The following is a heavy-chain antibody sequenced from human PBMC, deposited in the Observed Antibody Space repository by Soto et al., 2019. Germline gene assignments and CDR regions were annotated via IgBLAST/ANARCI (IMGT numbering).Heavy chain of an antibody. CDR2: ISGSGGST. J-gene: IGHJ4*02. D-gene: IGHD2-15*01. V-gene: IGHV3-23*01. CDR1: GFTFSSYA. CDR3: AKVVVVVVAATRYFDY. Sequence: GSLRLSCAASGFTFSSYAMSWVRQAPGKGLGWVSAISGSGGSTYYADSVKGRFTISRDNSKNKLYLQMKSLRAEDTAVYYCAKVVVVVVAATRYFDYWGQGTLVTVSS.